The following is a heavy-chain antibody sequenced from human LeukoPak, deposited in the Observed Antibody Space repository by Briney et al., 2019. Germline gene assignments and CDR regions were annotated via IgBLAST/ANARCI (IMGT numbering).Heavy chain of an antibody. V-gene: IGHV1-2*06. D-gene: IGHD3-10*01. J-gene: IGHJ4*02. CDR3: ARAHGSGAPVYFDY. Sequence: ASVKVSCKASGYTFTGYYTHWVRQAPGQGLEWMGRINPNSGGTNYAQRFQGRVTMTRDTSISTAYMELSRLRSDDTAVYYCARAHGSGAPVYFDYWGQGTLVTVSS. CDR1: GYTFTGYY. CDR2: INPNSGGT.